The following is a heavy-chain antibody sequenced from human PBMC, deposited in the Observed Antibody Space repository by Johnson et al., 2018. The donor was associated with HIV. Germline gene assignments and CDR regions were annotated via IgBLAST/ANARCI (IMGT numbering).Heavy chain of an antibody. CDR2: INSDGRST. CDR3: VREGKNKCYNFDAFDI. J-gene: IGHJ3*02. Sequence: VQLVESGGGLVQPGGSLRLSYAASGFNFSSYWMHWVLQAPGKALVWVSRINSDGRSTSCAESVNGRFTISRDNVYNTLYLQMNSMRAEDTAVYYCVREGKNKCYNFDAFDIWGQGTLVTVS. CDR1: GFNFSSYW. D-gene: IGHD5-24*01. V-gene: IGHV3-74*01.